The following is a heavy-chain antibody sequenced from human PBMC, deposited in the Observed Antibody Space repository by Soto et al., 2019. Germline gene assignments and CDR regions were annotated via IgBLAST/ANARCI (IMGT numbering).Heavy chain of an antibody. CDR2: IYYSGST. CDR1: GGTISSCY. Sequence: PSETLYLTCTVSGGTISSCYWSWIRQPPGKGLEWIGYIYYSGSTNCNPSLKSRVTISVDTSKNQFSLKLSSVTAADTAVYYYATRNESAIDYWREGPPVTVSP. V-gene: IGHV4-59*08. J-gene: IGHJ4*02. CDR3: ATRNESAIDY. D-gene: IGHD2-8*01.